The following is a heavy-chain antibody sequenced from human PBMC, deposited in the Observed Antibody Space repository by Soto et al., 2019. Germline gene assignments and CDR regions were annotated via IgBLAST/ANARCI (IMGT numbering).Heavy chain of an antibody. CDR2: IDPSDSHT. V-gene: IGHV5-10-1*01. Sequence: PAESLKISCNGSGDSFTSYWISWVRQMPWKGLEWMGRIDPSDSHTNYSPSFQGHVTISADKSISTAYLQWSSLKASDTAMYYCARHPYYDFWSGSVVSANYYYYGMDVWGQGTTVTVSS. D-gene: IGHD3-3*01. CDR3: ARHPYYDFWSGSVVSANYYYYGMDV. CDR1: GDSFTSYW. J-gene: IGHJ6*02.